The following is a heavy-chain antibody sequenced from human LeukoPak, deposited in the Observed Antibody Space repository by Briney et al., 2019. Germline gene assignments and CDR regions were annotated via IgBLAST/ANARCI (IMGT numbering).Heavy chain of an antibody. D-gene: IGHD1-14*01. J-gene: IGHJ4*02. CDR3: ARVRSDHGDYFDY. Sequence: SETLSLTCTVSGGSISSYCWSWIRQPPGKGLEWIGYIYYSGSTNYNPSLKSRVTISVDTSKNQFSLKLSSVTAADTAVYYCARVRSDHGDYFDYWGQGTLVTVSS. CDR2: IYYSGST. CDR1: GGSISSYC. V-gene: IGHV4-59*01.